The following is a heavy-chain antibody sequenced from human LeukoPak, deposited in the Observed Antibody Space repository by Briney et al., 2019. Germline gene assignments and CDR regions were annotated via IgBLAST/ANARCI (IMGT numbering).Heavy chain of an antibody. D-gene: IGHD2-2*01. CDR2: ISSSSSYI. CDR1: GFTFSSYS. V-gene: IGHV3-21*04. Sequence: GGSLRLSCAASGFTFSSYSMNWVRQAPGKGLEWVSSISSSSSYIYYADSVKGRFTISRDNDKNSLYLQMNSLRAEDTAVYYCTSPQDIVLVPAERMAFDIWGQGTMVTVSS. CDR3: TSPQDIVLVPAERMAFDI. J-gene: IGHJ3*02.